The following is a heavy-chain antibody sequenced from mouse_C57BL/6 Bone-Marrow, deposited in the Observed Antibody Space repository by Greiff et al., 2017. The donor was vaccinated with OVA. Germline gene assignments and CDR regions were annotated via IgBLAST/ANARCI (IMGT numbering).Heavy chain of an antibody. CDR2: IYPGSGNT. CDR3: ARLTAQAFYWYFDV. CDR1: GYTFTDYY. J-gene: IGHJ1*03. D-gene: IGHD3-2*02. Sequence: QVHVKQSGPELVKPGASVKISCKASGYTFTDYYINWVKQRPGQGLEWIGWIYPGSGNTKYNEKFKGKATLTVDTSSSTAYMQLSSLTSEDSAVYFCARLTAQAFYWYFDVWGTGTTVTVSS. V-gene: IGHV1-84*01.